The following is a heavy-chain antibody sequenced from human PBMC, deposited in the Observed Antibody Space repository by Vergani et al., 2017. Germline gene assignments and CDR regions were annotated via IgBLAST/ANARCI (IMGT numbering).Heavy chain of an antibody. CDR3: AKDSRDGYKKGGFDY. J-gene: IGHJ4*02. D-gene: IGHD5-24*01. CDR2: IRYDGSNK. CDR1: GFTFSSYG. V-gene: IGHV3-30*02. Sequence: QVQLVESGGGVVQPGGSLRLSCAASGFTFSSYGMHWVRQAPGEGLEWVAFIRYDGSNKYYADSVKGRFTISRDNSKNTLYLQMNSLRAEDTAVYYCAKDSRDGYKKGGFDYWGQGTLVTVSS.